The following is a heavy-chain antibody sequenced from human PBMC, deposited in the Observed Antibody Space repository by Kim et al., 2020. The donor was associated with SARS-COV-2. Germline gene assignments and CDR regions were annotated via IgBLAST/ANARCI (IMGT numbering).Heavy chain of an antibody. V-gene: IGHV3-23*01. CDR2: ISGSGGST. D-gene: IGHD3-10*01. J-gene: IGHJ4*02. Sequence: GGSLRLSCAASGFTFSSYAMSWVRQAPGKGLEWVSAISGSGGSTYYADSVKGRFTISRDNSKNTLYLQMNSLRAEDTAVYYCAKRYYYGSGSLPFDYWGQGTLVTVSS. CDR3: AKRYYYGSGSLPFDY. CDR1: GFTFSSYA.